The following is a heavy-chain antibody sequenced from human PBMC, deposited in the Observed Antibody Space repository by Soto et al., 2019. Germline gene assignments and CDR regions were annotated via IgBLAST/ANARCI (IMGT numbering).Heavy chain of an antibody. J-gene: IGHJ4*02. CDR1: GGSFSGYY. V-gene: IGHV4-34*01. CDR2: INHSGST. D-gene: IGHD3-10*01. CDR3: ASGYDYYGSGSLF. Sequence: SETLSLTCAFYGGSFSGYYWSWIRQPPGKGLEWIGEINHSGSTNYNPSLKSRVTISVDTSKNQFSLKLSSVTAADTAVYYCASGYDYYGSGSLFWGQGTLVTVSS.